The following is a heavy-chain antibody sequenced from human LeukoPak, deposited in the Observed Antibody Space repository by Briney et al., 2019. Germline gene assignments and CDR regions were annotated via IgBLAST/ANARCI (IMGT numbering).Heavy chain of an antibody. V-gene: IGHV1-8*01. CDR2: MNPNSGNT. D-gene: IGHD2-2*01. CDR3: ARGGGPYDKIRYCSSTSCRNWFHP. J-gene: IGHJ5*02. CDR1: GYTFTSYD. Sequence: ASVKVSCKASGYTFTSYDINWVRQATGQGLEWMGWMNPNSGNTGCAQKFQGRVTMTRNTSISTAYMELSSLRSEDTAVYYCARGGGPYDKIRYCSSTSCRNWFHPWGQGTLVTVSS.